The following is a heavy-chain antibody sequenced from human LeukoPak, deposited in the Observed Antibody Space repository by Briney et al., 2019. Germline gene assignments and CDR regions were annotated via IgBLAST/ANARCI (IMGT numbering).Heavy chain of an antibody. J-gene: IGHJ4*02. CDR2: MNPNSGNT. CDR1: GYTFTSYD. V-gene: IGHV1-8*03. CDR3: ALNYYDSSGYYYPPRY. D-gene: IGHD3-22*01. Sequence: ASVKVSCKASGYTFTSYDINWVRQATGQGLEWMGWMNPNSGNTGYAQKFQGRVTITRNTSISTAYLQWSSLKASDTAMYYCALNYYDSSGYYYPPRYWGQGTLVTVSS.